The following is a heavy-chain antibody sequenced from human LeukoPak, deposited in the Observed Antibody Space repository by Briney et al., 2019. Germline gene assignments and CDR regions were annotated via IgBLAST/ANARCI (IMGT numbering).Heavy chain of an antibody. D-gene: IGHD2-2*01. Sequence: SETLSLACAVSVGSLSRGVYSWSWIRQPPGEGREGIGYIYYSGSTYYNPSLKSRVTISVDTSKNQFSLKLSSVNAADTAVYYCARGTGAAAMPDEDAFDIWGQGTMVTVSS. V-gene: IGHV4-30-4*07. J-gene: IGHJ3*02. CDR2: IYYSGST. CDR1: VGSLSRGVYS. CDR3: ARGTGAAAMPDEDAFDI.